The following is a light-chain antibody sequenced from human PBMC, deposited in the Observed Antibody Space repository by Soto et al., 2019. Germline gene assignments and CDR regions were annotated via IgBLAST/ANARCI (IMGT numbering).Light chain of an antibody. J-gene: IGKJ5*01. CDR1: QSVGNNF. CDR2: NGS. Sequence: EIVLTQSPGTLSLSPGERATVSCRASQSVGNNFLAWFQQKPGQSPRLLIYNGSIRATGIPDRFSGSGSGTDFTLTISRLEPEDFAVYYCHQYAYSPQSFGQGTRLEIK. V-gene: IGKV3-20*01. CDR3: HQYAYSPQS.